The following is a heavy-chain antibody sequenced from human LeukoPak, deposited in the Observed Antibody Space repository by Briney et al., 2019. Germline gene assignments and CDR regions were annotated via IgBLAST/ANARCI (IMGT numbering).Heavy chain of an antibody. CDR1: GFTFSSYA. D-gene: IGHD6-13*01. V-gene: IGHV3-7*01. CDR3: VRDTIKGSSSMDV. J-gene: IGHJ6*02. CDR2: TKQDGNEK. Sequence: GGSLRLSCAASGFTFSSYAMSWVRQAPGKGLEWVANTKQDGNEKYYVDSVAGRFIISGDNSQNTLYLQMNSLRAEDTALYYCVRDTIKGSSSMDVWGQGTTVTVSS.